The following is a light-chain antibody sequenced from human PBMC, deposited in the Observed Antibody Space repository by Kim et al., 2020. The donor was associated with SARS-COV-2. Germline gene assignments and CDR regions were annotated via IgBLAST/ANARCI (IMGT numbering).Light chain of an antibody. CDR3: QQYNSYPLT. Sequence: DIQMTQSPSTLSASVGDRVTISCRASQSISSWLAWYQQKPGKAPNLLIYESSSLESGVPSRFSGSGSGTEFTLTISSLQPDDFATCYCQQYNSYPLTFGGGTKVDIK. CDR2: ESS. V-gene: IGKV1-5*03. CDR1: QSISSW. J-gene: IGKJ4*01.